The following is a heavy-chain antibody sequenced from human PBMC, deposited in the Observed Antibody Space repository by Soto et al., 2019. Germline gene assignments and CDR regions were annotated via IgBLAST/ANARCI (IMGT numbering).Heavy chain of an antibody. CDR1: GGSITNYY. CDR2: IYYIGSS. D-gene: IGHD1-1*01. CDR3: ARGDWNDYYYYGLDV. Sequence: QVQLQESGPGLVKPSETLSLTCAVSGGSITNYYWTWIRQPPGMGLEWIGYIYYIGSSNYNPSLKXRXTXTVDTSKNQFSLKLSSVTAADTAVYYCARGDWNDYYYYGLDVWGQGTTVTVSS. V-gene: IGHV4-59*01. J-gene: IGHJ6*02.